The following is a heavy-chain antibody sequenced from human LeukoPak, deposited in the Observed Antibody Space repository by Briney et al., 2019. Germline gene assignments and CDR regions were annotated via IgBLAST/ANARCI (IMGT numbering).Heavy chain of an antibody. J-gene: IGHJ5*02. V-gene: IGHV4-61*02. CDR3: ARGRSSWDNLQNWFDP. D-gene: IGHD6-13*01. CDR2: VQTSGST. CDR1: GGSISSGNYY. Sequence: SETLSLTCTVSGGSISSGNYYWSWIRQPAGKGLEWIGRVQTSGSTNYNPSLKSRVTISVDTSKNQFSLKLSSVTAADTAVYYCARGRSSWDNLQNWFDPWGQGTLVTVSS.